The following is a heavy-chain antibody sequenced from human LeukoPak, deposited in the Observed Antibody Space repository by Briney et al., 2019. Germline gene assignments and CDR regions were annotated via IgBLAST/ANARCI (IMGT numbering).Heavy chain of an antibody. CDR3: ARYYDSSGYFY. CDR1: GFTFSSYS. D-gene: IGHD3-22*01. J-gene: IGHJ4*02. V-gene: IGHV3-21*01. CDR2: ISSSSYI. Sequence: GGSLRLSCAASGFTFSSYSMNWVRQAPGKGLEWVSSISSSSYIYYADSVKGRFTISRDNAKNSLYLQMNTLRAEDTAVYYCARYYDSSGYFYWGQGTLVTVSS.